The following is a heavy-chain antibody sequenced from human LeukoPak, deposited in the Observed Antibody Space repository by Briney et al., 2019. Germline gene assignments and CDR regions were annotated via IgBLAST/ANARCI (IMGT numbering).Heavy chain of an antibody. D-gene: IGHD1-26*01. J-gene: IGHJ4*02. CDR3: ATGLWWDLYY. CDR2: IYPGDSDT. CDR1: GYSFSIYW. V-gene: IGHV5-51*01. Sequence: GESLKISCKGSGYSFSIYWIGWVRQMPGKGLEWMGVIYPGDSDTRYSPSFEGQVTISADRSITTAYLQWSSLKASDTAMYYCATGLWWDLYYWGPGTPVTVSS.